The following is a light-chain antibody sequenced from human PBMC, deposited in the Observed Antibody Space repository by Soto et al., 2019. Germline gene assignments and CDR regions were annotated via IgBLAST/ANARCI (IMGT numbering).Light chain of an antibody. CDR2: EVS. CDR1: QSLLHSDRKTY. Sequence: DIVMTQTPLSLSVTPGQPASISRKPSQSLLHSDRKTYLYWYLQKPGQPPQVXIYEVSNRLSGVPDRFSGSGAGTDCTLKISRVEAEDVGVDYCMQSVQLPLTFGGGTKVDIK. V-gene: IGKV2D-29*01. CDR3: MQSVQLPLT. J-gene: IGKJ4*02.